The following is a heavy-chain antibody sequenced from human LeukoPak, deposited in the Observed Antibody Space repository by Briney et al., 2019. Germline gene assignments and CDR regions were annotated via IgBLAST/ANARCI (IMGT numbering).Heavy chain of an antibody. CDR1: GYTFTSYY. Sequence: ASVKVSCKASGYTFTSYYMHWVRQAPGQGLEWMGIINPSGGSTSYAQKFQGRVTMARDTSTSTVYMELSSLRSEDTAVYYCARDKGSSSWYSRQYGMDVWGQGTTVTVSS. J-gene: IGHJ6*02. CDR3: ARDKGSSSWYSRQYGMDV. V-gene: IGHV1-46*01. D-gene: IGHD6-13*01. CDR2: INPSGGST.